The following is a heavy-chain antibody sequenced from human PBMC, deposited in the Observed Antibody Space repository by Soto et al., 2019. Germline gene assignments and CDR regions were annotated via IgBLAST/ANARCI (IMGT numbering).Heavy chain of an antibody. CDR1: GGTFSSYS. CDR3: AREGDCSAGSCYPNPALAFAPGYSYYGMDV. CDR2: IITILGRT. J-gene: IGHJ6*02. D-gene: IGHD2-15*01. Sequence: QVQLVQSGAEVKKPGSSVKVSCKASGGTFSSYSISWVRQAPGQGLEWVGRIITILGRTTYAQKVQGRVTITADKSTSTAYMERWSLTSEDSAVYYCAREGDCSAGSCYPNPALAFAPGYSYYGMDVWGQGTTVTVSS. V-gene: IGHV1-69*08.